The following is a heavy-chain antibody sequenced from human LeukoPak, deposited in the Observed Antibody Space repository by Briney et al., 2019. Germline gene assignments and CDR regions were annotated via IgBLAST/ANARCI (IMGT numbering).Heavy chain of an antibody. D-gene: IGHD6-25*01. V-gene: IGHV3-11*01. CDR2: ISKSDGTT. J-gene: IGHJ4*02. Sequence: GGSLRLSCAASGFTVNSNYMSWIRQAPGKGLEWISYISKSDGTTYYADTVKGRFTISRDSAKKSVYLYMNSLRAEDTAVYYCASAVAAPDQDPPFDYWGQGTLVTVSS. CDR3: ASAVAAPDQDPPFDY. CDR1: GFTVNSNY.